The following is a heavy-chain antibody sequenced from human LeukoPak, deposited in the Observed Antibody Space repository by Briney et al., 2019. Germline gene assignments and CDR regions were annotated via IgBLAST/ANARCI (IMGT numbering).Heavy chain of an antibody. J-gene: IGHJ3*02. CDR1: GFTFSSYS. Sequence: GGSLRLSCAASGFTFSSYSMNWVRQAPGRGLEWVSSISSSSSYIYYADSVKGRFTISRDNAKNSLYLQMNSLRAEDTAVYYCARQGSSDAFGIWGQGTMVTVSS. D-gene: IGHD6-6*01. CDR2: ISSSSSYI. V-gene: IGHV3-21*01. CDR3: ARQGSSDAFGI.